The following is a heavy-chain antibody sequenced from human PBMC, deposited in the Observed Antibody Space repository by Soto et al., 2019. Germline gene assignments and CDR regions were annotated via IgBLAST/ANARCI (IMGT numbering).Heavy chain of an antibody. CDR1: GFTFSSYA. D-gene: IGHD6-19*01. V-gene: IGHV3-23*01. CDR2: ISGSGGST. Sequence: PGGSLRLSCAASGFTFSSYAMSWVRQAPGKGLEWVSAISGSGGSTYYADSVKGRFTISRDNSKNTLYLQMNSLRAEDTAVYYCAKSVAGTQRGKLAYYYGMDVWGQGTTVTVSS. CDR3: AKSVAGTQRGKLAYYYGMDV. J-gene: IGHJ6*02.